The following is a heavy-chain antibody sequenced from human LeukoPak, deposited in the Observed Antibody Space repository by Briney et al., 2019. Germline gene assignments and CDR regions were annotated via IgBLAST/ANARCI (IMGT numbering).Heavy chain of an antibody. CDR3: ARGVVEGFWFDP. V-gene: IGHV4-59*01. J-gene: IGHJ5*02. Sequence: ETLCRICTGSSGSISSNYWGWIWQPPGKGLEWIGYIYYRGSTNSDSSQMSWATISVDTSKNQFSLKLSSVTAADTALYYCARGVVEGFWFDPWGQESQVLDSS. CDR1: SGSISSNY. CDR2: IYYRGST. D-gene: IGHD2-15*01.